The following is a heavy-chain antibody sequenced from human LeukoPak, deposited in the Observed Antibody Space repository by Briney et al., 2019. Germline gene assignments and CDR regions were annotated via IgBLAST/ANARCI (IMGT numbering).Heavy chain of an antibody. CDR1: GGSISSYY. CDR2: IYYSGST. V-gene: IGHV4-59*01. D-gene: IGHD4-11*01. J-gene: IGHJ4*02. Sequence: PSETLSLTCTVSGGSISSYYWSWIRQPPGKGLEWIGYIYYSGSTNYNPSLKSRVTISVDTSKNQFSLKLSSVTAADTAVYYCARAFYYSNYDYWGQGTLVTVSS. CDR3: ARAFYYSNYDY.